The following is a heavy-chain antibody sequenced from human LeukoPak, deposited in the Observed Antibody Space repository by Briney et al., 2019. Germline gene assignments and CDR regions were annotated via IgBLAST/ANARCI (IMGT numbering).Heavy chain of an antibody. CDR2: ISAYNGNT. V-gene: IGHV1-18*01. J-gene: IGHJ4*02. CDR1: GYTFTSYG. Sequence: GASVKVSCKASGYTFTSYGISWVRQAPGQGLEWMGWISAYNGNTNYAQKFQGRVTITADESTSTAYMELSSLRSEDTAVYYCARESRTTGTTSVDYWGQGTLVTVSS. D-gene: IGHD1-1*01. CDR3: ARESRTTGTTSVDY.